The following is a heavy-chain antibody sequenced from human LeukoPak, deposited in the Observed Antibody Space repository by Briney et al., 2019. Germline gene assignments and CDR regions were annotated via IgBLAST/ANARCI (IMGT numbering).Heavy chain of an antibody. CDR3: ARDRDESQWLVRYWFDP. D-gene: IGHD6-19*01. Sequence: ASVKVSCKASGYTFTGYYIHWVRQPPGQGLEWMGWINPNSGGTNYTQKFQDRVTMTRDTSINTAYMDLSGLTSDDTALYYCARDRDESQWLVRYWFDPWGQGTLVTVSS. CDR2: INPNSGGT. J-gene: IGHJ5*02. CDR1: GYTFTGYY. V-gene: IGHV1-2*02.